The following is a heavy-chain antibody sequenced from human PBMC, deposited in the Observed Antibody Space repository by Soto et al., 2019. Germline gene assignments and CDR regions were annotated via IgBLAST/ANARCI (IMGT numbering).Heavy chain of an antibody. CDR1: DGSISTSSYY. J-gene: IGHJ4*02. V-gene: IGHV4-39*01. Sequence: PSETLSLTCTVSDGSISTSSYYWGWIRQSPGKGLEWIGTIFYTGRTYYNPSLESRVTLSVDTSKNQFSLHLTSVTAADTAVYYCARRHPQHYDSSSYFDYWGQGTLVTVSS. CDR2: IFYTGRT. CDR3: ARRHPQHYDSSSYFDY. D-gene: IGHD3-22*01.